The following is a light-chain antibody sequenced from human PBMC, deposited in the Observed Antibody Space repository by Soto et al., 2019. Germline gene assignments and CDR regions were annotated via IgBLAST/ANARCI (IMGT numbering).Light chain of an antibody. CDR1: SGHSSDA. V-gene: IGLV4-69*01. J-gene: IGLJ3*02. Sequence: QPVLTQSPSASASLGASVKLTCTLSSGHSSDAIAWHQQQPEKGPRYLMKLNSDGSHSKGDRIPDRFSGSSSGAERYLTISSLQSEDEADYYCQTWGTGIGVFGGGTKLTVL. CDR2: LNSDGSH. CDR3: QTWGTGIGV.